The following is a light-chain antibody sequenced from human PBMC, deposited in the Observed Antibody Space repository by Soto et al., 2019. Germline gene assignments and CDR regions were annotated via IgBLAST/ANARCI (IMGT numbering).Light chain of an antibody. J-gene: IGLJ3*02. CDR2: EGS. V-gene: IGLV2-14*02. Sequence: QSALTQPASVSGSPGQSITISCTGSSSDVGSYNLVSWYQQHPGKAPKLMIYEGSKRPSGVSNRFSGSKSANTASLTISGLQAEDEADYYCTSYSRYRVLVFGGGTKVTVL. CDR3: TSYSRYRVLV. CDR1: SSDVGSYNL.